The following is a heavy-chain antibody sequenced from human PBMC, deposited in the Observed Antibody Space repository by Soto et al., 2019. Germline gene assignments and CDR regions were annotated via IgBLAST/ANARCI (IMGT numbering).Heavy chain of an antibody. CDR1: GDSVSSNSAA. CDR3: ARDRRIYYDSSGYYDYYGMDV. D-gene: IGHD3-22*01. CDR2: TYYRSKWYN. V-gene: IGHV6-1*01. J-gene: IGHJ6*02. Sequence: SQTLSLTCVISGDSVSSNSAAWNWIRQSPSRGLEWLGRTYYRSKWYNDYAVSVKSRITINPDTSKNQFSLQLNSVTPEDTAVYYCARDRRIYYDSSGYYDYYGMDVWGQGTTVTVSS.